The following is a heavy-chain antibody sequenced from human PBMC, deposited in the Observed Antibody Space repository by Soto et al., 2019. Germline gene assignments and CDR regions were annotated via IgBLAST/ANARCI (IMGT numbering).Heavy chain of an antibody. CDR3: GYFHGY. CDR2: ISSSSSTI. Sequence: GEALKISCAASGFTFSSYSVNWVRQAPGKGLEWVSYISSSSSTIYYADSVKGRFTISRDNAKNSLYLQMNSLRAEDTAVYYCGYFHGYWGQGTLVTVSS. J-gene: IGHJ4*02. V-gene: IGHV3-48*01. D-gene: IGHD1-26*01. CDR1: GFTFSSYS.